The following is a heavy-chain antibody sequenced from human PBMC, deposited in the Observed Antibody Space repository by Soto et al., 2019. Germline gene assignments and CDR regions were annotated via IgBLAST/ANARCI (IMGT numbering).Heavy chain of an antibody. J-gene: IGHJ4*02. Sequence: PSETLSLTCSVSGGSISSSSYFWGWIRQPPGKGLEWIGSIYYSGSTYYNPSLKSRVTISVDTSKNQFSLKLSSVTAADTAVYYCARRQSAPYTPEAQYYYDSSGYYNYWGQGTLVTVSS. D-gene: IGHD3-22*01. CDR2: IYYSGST. CDR1: GGSISSSSYF. V-gene: IGHV4-39*01. CDR3: ARRQSAPYTPEAQYYYDSSGYYNY.